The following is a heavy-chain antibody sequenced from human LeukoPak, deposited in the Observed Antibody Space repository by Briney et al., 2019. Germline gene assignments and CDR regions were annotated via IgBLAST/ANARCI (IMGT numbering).Heavy chain of an antibody. Sequence: SETLSLTCAVSGGSISSSNWWSWVRQPPGQGLEWIGEISHSGSTNYNPSLKSRVTMSVDKSKNQFSLKLNSVTAADTAVYFCARGDNYNFDYWGQGTLVTVSS. CDR2: ISHSGST. CDR3: ARGDNYNFDY. CDR1: GGSISSSNW. V-gene: IGHV4-4*02. D-gene: IGHD4-11*01. J-gene: IGHJ4*02.